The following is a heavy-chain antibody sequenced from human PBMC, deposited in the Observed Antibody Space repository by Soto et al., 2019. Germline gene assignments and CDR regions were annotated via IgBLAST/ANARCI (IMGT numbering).Heavy chain of an antibody. J-gene: IGHJ4*02. CDR1: GGSISSGDYY. Sequence: PSETLSLTCTVSGGSISSGDYYWSWIRQPPGKGLEWIGYIYYSGSTNYNPSLKSRVTMLIDMSKNQFSLKLTSVSAADTAVYYCAAAPRYWGQGILVTVSS. V-gene: IGHV4-30-4*02. D-gene: IGHD2-15*01. CDR2: IYYSGST. CDR3: AAAPRY.